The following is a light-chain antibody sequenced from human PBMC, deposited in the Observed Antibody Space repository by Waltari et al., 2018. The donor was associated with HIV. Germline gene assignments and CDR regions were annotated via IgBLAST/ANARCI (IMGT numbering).Light chain of an antibody. Sequence: QSVLTQPPSVSAAPGQKVTISCSGSSSNIGNNYVSWYQQLPGPAPKLLIYDTNKRPSGVPDRFSGSKSGTTATLGITGLQTGDEADYYCGTWDSSLSVWVFGGGTKLTVL. CDR3: GTWDSSLSVWV. CDR2: DTN. CDR1: SSNIGNNY. V-gene: IGLV1-51*01. J-gene: IGLJ3*02.